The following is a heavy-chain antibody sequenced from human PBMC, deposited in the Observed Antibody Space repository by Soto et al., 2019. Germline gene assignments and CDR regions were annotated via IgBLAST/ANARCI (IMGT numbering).Heavy chain of an antibody. CDR2: ISGYNGDT. J-gene: IGHJ6*02. Sequence: ASVKVSCKASGYTFSRYGISWVRQAPGQGLEWMGWISGYNGDTKYAQKDQGRVTMTIDTSTYTAYIELRSLTSDDTAIYYCAKNGQPPYYYYGMDVWGQGTTVTVSS. D-gene: IGHD2-8*01. CDR3: AKNGQPPYYYYGMDV. CDR1: GYTFSRYG. V-gene: IGHV1-18*01.